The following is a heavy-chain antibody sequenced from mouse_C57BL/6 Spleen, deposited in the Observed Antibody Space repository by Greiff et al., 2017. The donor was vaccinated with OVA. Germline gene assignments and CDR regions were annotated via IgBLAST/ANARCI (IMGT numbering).Heavy chain of an antibody. CDR1: GFTFNTYA. J-gene: IGHJ4*01. V-gene: IGHV10-3*01. D-gene: IGHD3-2*02. CDR3: VRDTAQATDYAMDY. Sequence: EVQRVESGGGLVQPKGSLKLSCAASGFTFNTYAMHWVRQAPGKGLEWVARIRSKSSNYATYYADSVKDRFTISRDNSQSMLYLQMNNLKTEDTAVYYCVRDTAQATDYAMDYWGQGTSVTVSS. CDR2: IRSKSSNYAT.